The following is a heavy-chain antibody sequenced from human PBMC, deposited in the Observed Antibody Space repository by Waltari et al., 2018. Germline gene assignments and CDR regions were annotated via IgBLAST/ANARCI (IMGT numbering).Heavy chain of an antibody. D-gene: IGHD1-26*01. CDR3: AREGWELLGATYWYFDL. V-gene: IGHV1-69*06. CDR2: VIPTFGTA. CDR1: GGTFSSYA. Sequence: QVQLVQSGAEVKKPGSSVKVSCKASGGTFSSYAISWVRQAPGQGLEWMGGVIPTFGTANYAQKFQGRVTITADKSTSTAYMELSSLRSEDTAVYYCAREGWELLGATYWYFDLWGRGTLVTVSS. J-gene: IGHJ2*01.